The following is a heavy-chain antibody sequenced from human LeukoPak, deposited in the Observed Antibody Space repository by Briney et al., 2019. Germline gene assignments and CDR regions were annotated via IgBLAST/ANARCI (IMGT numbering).Heavy chain of an antibody. CDR3: ATDRDYSYGSWS. V-gene: IGHV1-46*01. D-gene: IGHD5-18*01. J-gene: IGHJ5*02. CDR2: INPSGGST. CDR1: GYTFTSYY. Sequence: ASMKFSSKASGYTFTSYYMHWVRQAPGQGLEWMGIINPSGGSTSYAQKFQGRVTMTRDTSTSTVYMELSSLRSEDTAVYYCATDRDYSYGSWSWGQGTLVTLS.